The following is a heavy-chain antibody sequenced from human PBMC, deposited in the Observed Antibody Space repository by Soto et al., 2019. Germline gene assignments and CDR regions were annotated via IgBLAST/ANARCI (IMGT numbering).Heavy chain of an antibody. J-gene: IGHJ6*02. V-gene: IGHV1-69*13. CDR2: SIPILGTA. Sequence: SVKVSCKASGGTFNNYPITWVRQAPGEGLEWMGGSIPILGTANYAQKFQGRVTISVDESTSTAHMELSSLRSEDTAVYYCARGRGYSGDDHYYYFDMDVWGQGTTVTVSS. CDR3: ARGRGYSGDDHYYYFDMDV. D-gene: IGHD5-12*01. CDR1: GGTFNNYP.